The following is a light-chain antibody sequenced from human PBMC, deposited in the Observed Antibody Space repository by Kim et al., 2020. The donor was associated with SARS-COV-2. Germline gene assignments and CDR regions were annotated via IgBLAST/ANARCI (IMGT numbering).Light chain of an antibody. V-gene: IGKV3-11*01. CDR1: QSVSVY. J-gene: IGKJ4*01. CDR2: NAA. Sequence: EIVLTQSPATLSLSPGERATLSCRASQSVSVYLAWYQQKPGQAPRLLIANAASRATGIPARFSGSGSGTDFTLTISSLEPEDFAVYYCQQRTNWPFTFGGGTKVDIK. CDR3: QQRTNWPFT.